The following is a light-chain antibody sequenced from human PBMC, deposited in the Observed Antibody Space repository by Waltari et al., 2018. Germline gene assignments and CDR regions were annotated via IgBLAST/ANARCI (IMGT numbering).Light chain of an antibody. CDR2: DDN. Sequence: QSALTQPASVSGSPGQSITISCTGTSGDVGNYNLFSWYQQYPGKAPKVMIYDDNRRPSGVSDRFSGSKSGNTASLTISGVQAEDEADYYCCSYAGSYTWVFGGGTKLTVL. J-gene: IGLJ3*02. CDR3: CSYAGSYTWV. CDR1: SGDVGNYNL. V-gene: IGLV2-23*01.